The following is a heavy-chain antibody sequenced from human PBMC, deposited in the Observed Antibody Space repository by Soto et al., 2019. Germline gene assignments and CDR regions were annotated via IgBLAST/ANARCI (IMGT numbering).Heavy chain of an antibody. CDR1: GGSFRSGDYY. J-gene: IGHJ4*02. CDR2: IYYSGTT. V-gene: IGHV4-30-4*01. D-gene: IGHD3-10*01. CDR3: ARVSGFRVIRD. Sequence: QVQLQESGPGLVKPSQTLSLTCTVSGGSFRSGDYYWTWIRQPPGKGLEWIGYIYYSGTTYYNPSLKSRVTISVDTSRNQFSLNLSSVTAADTAVYFCARVSGFRVIRDWGQGTLVTVSS.